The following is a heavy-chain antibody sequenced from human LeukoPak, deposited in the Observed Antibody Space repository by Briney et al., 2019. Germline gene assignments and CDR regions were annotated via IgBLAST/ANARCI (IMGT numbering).Heavy chain of an antibody. J-gene: IGHJ4*02. Sequence: GGSLRLSCEGSAFIFSGHWMNWVRQTPGKGLEWVASIKEDGSERQYVDSVKGRFTISRDNSKNTLYLQMNSLRAEDTAVYYCASGQWFGEAAGYWGQGTLVTVSS. CDR3: ASGQWFGEAAGY. V-gene: IGHV3-7*03. D-gene: IGHD3-10*01. CDR2: IKEDGSER. CDR1: AFIFSGHW.